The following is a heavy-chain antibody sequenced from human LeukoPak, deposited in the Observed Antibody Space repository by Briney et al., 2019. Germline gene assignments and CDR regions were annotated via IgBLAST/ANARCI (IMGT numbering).Heavy chain of an antibody. CDR3: TTDPYDILTGRPQRGY. Sequence: GGSLRLSCAASGFTLSDYWMHWVRQVPGEGLEWVGRIKSKTDGGTTDYAAPVKGRFTISRDDSKNTLYLQMNSLKTEDTAVYYCTTDPYDILTGRPQRGYWGQGTLVTVSS. V-gene: IGHV3-15*01. CDR2: IKSKTDGGTT. J-gene: IGHJ4*02. D-gene: IGHD3-9*01. CDR1: GFTLSDYW.